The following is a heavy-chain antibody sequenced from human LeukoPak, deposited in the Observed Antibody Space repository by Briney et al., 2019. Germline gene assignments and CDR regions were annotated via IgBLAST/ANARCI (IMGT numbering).Heavy chain of an antibody. Sequence: TGGSLRLSCPASGFTFSSYAMSWVRQAQGKGLEWVSAISGSGGSTYYADSVKGRFTISRDNSKNTLYLQMNSLRAEDTAVYYCAKGKSTVDCLDYWGQGTLVTVSS. CDR1: GFTFSSYA. J-gene: IGHJ4*02. D-gene: IGHD2-21*02. CDR2: ISGSGGST. CDR3: AKGKSTVDCLDY. V-gene: IGHV3-23*01.